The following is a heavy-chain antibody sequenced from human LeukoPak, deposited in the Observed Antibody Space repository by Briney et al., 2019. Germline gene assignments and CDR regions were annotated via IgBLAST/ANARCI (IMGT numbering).Heavy chain of an antibody. J-gene: IGHJ4*02. CDR2: ISSSGSTI. Sequence: GGSLRLSCAASGFTFSSYEMNWVRQAPGKGLEWVSYISSSGSTIYYADSVKGRFTISGDNAKNSLYLQMNSLRAEDTAVYYCARALSGPTDYWGQGTLVTVSS. CDR1: GFTFSSYE. V-gene: IGHV3-48*03. D-gene: IGHD5-12*01. CDR3: ARALSGPTDY.